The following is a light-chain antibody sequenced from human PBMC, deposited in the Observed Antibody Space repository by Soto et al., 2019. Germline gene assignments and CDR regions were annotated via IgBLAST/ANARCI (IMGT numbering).Light chain of an antibody. CDR2: AAS. CDR1: QSINIY. J-gene: IGKJ2*01. Sequence: IQLTQSPSSLSASVGDRVTVTCRASQSINIYLNWYQPKPGKAPTLLIYAASSLQSGVPSRFSGGGSRTDFTLTITSLQAEDFATYYCQQSYRSPYTFGQGTKLEI. V-gene: IGKV1-39*01. CDR3: QQSYRSPYT.